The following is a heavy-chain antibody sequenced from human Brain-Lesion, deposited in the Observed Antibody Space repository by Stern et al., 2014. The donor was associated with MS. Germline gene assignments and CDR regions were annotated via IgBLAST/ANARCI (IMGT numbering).Heavy chain of an antibody. D-gene: IGHD3-10*01. CDR3: ARGERWFDS. J-gene: IGHJ5*01. CDR2: VNNDGRRT. Sequence: VQLVESGGGLVKPGGSLRISCAASGFTFSNYWMHWVRQAPGKGLVWVSRVNNDGRRTSYADSVKGRFTMSRDNAKNTLYLQMNSLRVEDTAIYYCARGERWFDSWGQGTLVTVSS. CDR1: GFTFSNYW. V-gene: IGHV3-74*02.